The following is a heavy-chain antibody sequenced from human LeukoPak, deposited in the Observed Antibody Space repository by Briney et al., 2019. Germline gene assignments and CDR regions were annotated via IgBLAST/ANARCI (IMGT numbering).Heavy chain of an antibody. D-gene: IGHD3-10*01. CDR2: IYYSGST. CDR3: ARHSLTDVWFGEPRAFFDY. J-gene: IGHJ4*02. CDR1: GGSISSYY. V-gene: IGHV4-59*08. Sequence: SETLSLTCTVSGGSISSYYWSWIRQPPGKGLEWIGYIYYSGSTNYNPSLKSRVTISVDTSKNQFSLKLSSVTAADTAVYYCARHSLTDVWFGEPRAFFDYWGQGTLVTVSS.